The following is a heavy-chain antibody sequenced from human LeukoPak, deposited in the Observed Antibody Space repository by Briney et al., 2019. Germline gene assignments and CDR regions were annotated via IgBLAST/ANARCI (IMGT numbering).Heavy chain of an antibody. J-gene: IGHJ5*02. CDR1: GYTLTELS. Sequence: ASVKVSCKVSGYTLTELSMHWVRQAPGKGLEWMGGFDPEDGETIYAQKFQGRVTITEDTSTDTAYMELSSLRSEDTAVYYCATDRLGYCSSTSCVYNWFDPWGQGTLVTVSS. V-gene: IGHV1-24*01. CDR2: FDPEDGET. CDR3: ATDRLGYCSSTSCVYNWFDP. D-gene: IGHD2-2*01.